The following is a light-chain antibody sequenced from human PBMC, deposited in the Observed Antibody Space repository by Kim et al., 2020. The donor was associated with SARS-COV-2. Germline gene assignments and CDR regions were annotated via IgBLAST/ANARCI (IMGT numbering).Light chain of an antibody. V-gene: IGLV1-40*01. Sequence: QSVLTQPPSVSGAPGQRVTISCTGSSSNIGAGYDVHWYHQLPGKAPKFFIFANNKRPSGVPDRFSGSRSGTSASLAITGLQAEDEADYYCQSYDNSLPGLFVFGTGTKVTVL. CDR2: ANN. J-gene: IGLJ1*01. CDR1: SSNIGAGYD. CDR3: QSYDNSLPGLFV.